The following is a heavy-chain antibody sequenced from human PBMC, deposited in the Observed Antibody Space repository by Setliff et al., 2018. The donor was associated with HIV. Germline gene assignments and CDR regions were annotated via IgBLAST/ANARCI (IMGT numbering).Heavy chain of an antibody. V-gene: IGHV1-18*01. CDR2: ISAYNGNT. CDR3: ARRARESTALHSDWNDVLFFDY. D-gene: IGHD1-1*01. CDR1: GYTFTNYA. Sequence: ASVKVSCKASGYTFTNYAIHWVRQAPGQGLEWMGWISAYNGNTNYAQKLQGRVTMTTDTSTSTAYMELRSLRSDDPAVYYCARRARESTALHSDWNDVLFFDYWGQGTLVTVSS. J-gene: IGHJ4*02.